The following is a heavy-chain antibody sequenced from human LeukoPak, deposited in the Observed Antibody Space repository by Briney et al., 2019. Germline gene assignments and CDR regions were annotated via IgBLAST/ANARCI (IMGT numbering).Heavy chain of an antibody. CDR2: IIPILGIA. V-gene: IGHV1-69*04. CDR1: GYTFTSYD. CDR3: ARDPAPPLVGEGERDY. J-gene: IGHJ4*02. D-gene: IGHD3-16*01. Sequence: GASVKVSCKASGYTFTSYDINWVRQAPGQGLEWMGRIIPILGIANYAQKFQGRVTITADKSTSTAYMELSSLRSEDTAVYYCARDPAPPLVGEGERDYWGQGTLVTVSS.